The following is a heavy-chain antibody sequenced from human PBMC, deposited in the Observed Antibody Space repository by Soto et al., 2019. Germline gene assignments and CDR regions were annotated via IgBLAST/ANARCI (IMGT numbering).Heavy chain of an antibody. J-gene: IGHJ4*02. D-gene: IGHD5-12*01. Sequence: GASVKVSCKASGYTFTGYYMHWVRQAPGQGLEWMGWINPNSGGTNYAQKFQGWVTMTRDTSISTAYMELSRLRSDDTAVYYCARASVGGYDEFDYWGQGTLVTVAS. V-gene: IGHV1-2*04. CDR1: GYTFTGYY. CDR2: INPNSGGT. CDR3: ARASVGGYDEFDY.